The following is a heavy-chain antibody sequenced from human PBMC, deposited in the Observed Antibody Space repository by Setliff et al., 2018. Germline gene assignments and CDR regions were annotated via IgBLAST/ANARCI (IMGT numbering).Heavy chain of an antibody. D-gene: IGHD3-3*01. CDR2: IIPIFGTA. V-gene: IGHV1-69*06. J-gene: IGHJ6*03. CDR3: ARGWGVITIFGMDYYMDV. CDR1: GGTFSSYA. Sequence: EASVKVSCKASGGTFSSYAISWVRQAPGQGLEWMGRIIPIFGTANYAQKFQGRVTITADKSTSTAYMELSGLRSEDTAVYYCARGWGVITIFGMDYYMDVWGKGTTVTVSS.